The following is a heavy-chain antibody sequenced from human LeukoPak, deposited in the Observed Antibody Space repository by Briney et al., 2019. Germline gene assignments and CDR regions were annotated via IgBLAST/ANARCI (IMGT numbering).Heavy chain of an antibody. CDR2: ISSSGSTI. CDR1: GFTFSIYE. J-gene: IGHJ5*02. V-gene: IGHV3-48*03. Sequence: GGSLRLSCAASGFTFSIYEMNWVRQAPGKGLEWVSYISSSGSTIYYADSVKGRFTISRDNAKNSLYLQMSSLRAEDTAVYYCARDSFGNGYDHWYEHWGQGTLVTVSS. CDR3: ARDSFGNGYDHWYEH. D-gene: IGHD5-12*01.